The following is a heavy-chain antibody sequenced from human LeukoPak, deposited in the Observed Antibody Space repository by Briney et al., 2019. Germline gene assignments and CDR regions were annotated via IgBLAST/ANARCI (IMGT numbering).Heavy chain of an antibody. CDR1: GFTFSSYA. D-gene: IGHD3-10*01. CDR3: ARVGLYYWYFDL. CDR2: ISYDGSNK. Sequence: GGSLRLSCAASGFTFSSYAMHWVRQAPGKGLEWVAVISYDGSNKYCADSVKGRFTISRDNSKNTLYLQMNSLRAEDTAVYYCARVGLYYWYFDLWGRGTLVTVSS. V-gene: IGHV3-30-3*01. J-gene: IGHJ2*01.